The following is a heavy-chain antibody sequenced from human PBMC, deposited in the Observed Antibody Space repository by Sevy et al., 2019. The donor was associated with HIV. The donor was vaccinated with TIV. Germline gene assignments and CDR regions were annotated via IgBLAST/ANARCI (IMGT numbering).Heavy chain of an antibody. D-gene: IGHD6-6*01. CDR3: AGFGSSSPPLYYYAMDV. Sequence: ASVKVSCKASGYTFTGYYMHWVRQAPGQGLEWMGRINPNSGGTNYAQKFQGRVTMTRDTSISTAYMELSRLRSDDTAVYYCAGFGSSSPPLYYYAMDVWGQGTTVTVSS. J-gene: IGHJ6*02. CDR2: INPNSGGT. CDR1: GYTFTGYY. V-gene: IGHV1-2*06.